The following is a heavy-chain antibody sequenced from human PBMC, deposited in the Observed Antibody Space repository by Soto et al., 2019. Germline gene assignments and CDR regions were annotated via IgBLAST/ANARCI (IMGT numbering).Heavy chain of an antibody. D-gene: IGHD2-21*01. J-gene: IGHJ4*02. Sequence: QVQLQESGPGLVKPSETLSLTCTVSDGSVNTGNYYWSWIRQPPGKGLEWIGQIYYIGTTNYNPSLKSRVPMLVDTSKTPFSLNVTSVTAAETDVYFCAREEKQLSRYGGDFDYWGQGILVTVSS. CDR2: IYYIGTT. V-gene: IGHV4-61*01. CDR1: DGSVNTGNYY. CDR3: AREEKQLSRYGGDFDY.